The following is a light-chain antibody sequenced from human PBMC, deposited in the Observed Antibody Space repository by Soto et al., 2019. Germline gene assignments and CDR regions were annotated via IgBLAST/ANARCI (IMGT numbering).Light chain of an antibody. J-gene: IGLJ3*02. CDR3: CSYAGSGTWV. V-gene: IGLV2-23*02. CDR1: SSDVGSYNL. CDR2: EVT. Sequence: QSALTQPASVSGSPGQSITISCTGTSSDVGSYNLVSWYQQHPGKAPKFMISEVTKRPSGVSTRFSGSKSGNTASLTISGLQAEDESEYDCCSYAGSGTWVFGGGTKLTVI.